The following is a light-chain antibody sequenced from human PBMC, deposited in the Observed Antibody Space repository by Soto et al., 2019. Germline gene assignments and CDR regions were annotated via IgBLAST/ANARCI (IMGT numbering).Light chain of an antibody. V-gene: IGKV3-20*01. CDR3: QQYGSSQS. Sequence: EIVLTQSPGTLSLSPGERATLSCRASQSVSSSYLAWYQQKPGQAPRLLIYGASRRSTGIPDRFSGSGSGTYFTLTISRLEPEDFAVYYCQQYGSSQSFGQGTKLEIK. CDR2: GAS. CDR1: QSVSSSY. J-gene: IGKJ1*01.